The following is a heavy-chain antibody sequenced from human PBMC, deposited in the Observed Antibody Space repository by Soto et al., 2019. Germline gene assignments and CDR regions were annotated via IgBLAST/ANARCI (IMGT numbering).Heavy chain of an antibody. J-gene: IGHJ2*01. D-gene: IGHD2-15*01. CDR2: ISSSSSYI. CDR3: ACFFFQAEDGIRDVRSVSAFLLNRSSDL. Sequence: QWREWVSSISSSSSYIYYADSVKGRFTISRDNAKNSLYLQMNSLRAEDTAVYYCACFFFQAEDGIRDVRSVSAFLLNRSSDL. V-gene: IGHV3-21*01.